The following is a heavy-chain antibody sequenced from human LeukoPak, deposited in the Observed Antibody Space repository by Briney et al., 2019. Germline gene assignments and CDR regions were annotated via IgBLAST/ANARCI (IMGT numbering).Heavy chain of an antibody. J-gene: IGHJ5*02. D-gene: IGHD3-3*01. CDR3: ARVPTNYDFWSGTGWFDP. V-gene: IGHV4-59*01. Sequence: PSETLSLTCTVSGGSISCYYWSWIRQPPGKGLEWIGYIYYSGSTKYNPSLKSRVTISVDTSKNQFSLKLSSVTAADTAVYYCARVPTNYDFWSGTGWFDPWGQGTLVTVSS. CDR2: IYYSGST. CDR1: GGSISCYY.